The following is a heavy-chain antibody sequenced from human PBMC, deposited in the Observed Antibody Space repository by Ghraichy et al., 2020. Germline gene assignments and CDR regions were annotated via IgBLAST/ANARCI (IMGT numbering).Heavy chain of an antibody. CDR1: GGSTSNSSYY. Sequence: SETLSLTCTVSGGSTSNSSYYWVWIRQPPGKGLEWIGSIYYSGSTYYNPSLKSRVTISVDTSKNQFSLKLSSLTAADTAVYYCARDGSSVYDWSIGMDVWGQGTTVAVSS. CDR2: IYYSGST. V-gene: IGHV4-39*07. CDR3: ARDGSSVYDWSIGMDV. D-gene: IGHD5/OR15-5a*01. J-gene: IGHJ6*02.